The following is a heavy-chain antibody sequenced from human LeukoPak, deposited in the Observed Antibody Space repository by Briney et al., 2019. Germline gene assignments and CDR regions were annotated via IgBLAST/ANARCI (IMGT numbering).Heavy chain of an antibody. D-gene: IGHD3-22*01. CDR2: IYSGGST. CDR1: GFTASSNY. J-gene: IGHJ5*02. CDR3: ARDYYDISGSSWFDP. V-gene: IGHV3-66*01. Sequence: PGGSLRLSCAASGFTASSNYMSWVRQAPGKGVEWVSVIYSGGSTYYADSVKGRFTISRDKSKNTLYLQMNSLRAEDTAVYYCARDYYDISGSSWFDPWGQAALATVCS.